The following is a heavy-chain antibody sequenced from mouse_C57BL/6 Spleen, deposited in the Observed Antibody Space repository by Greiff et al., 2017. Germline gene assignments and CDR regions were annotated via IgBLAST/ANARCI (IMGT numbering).Heavy chain of an antibody. CDR1: GYAFSSSW. CDR3: ASNYGVYYYAMDY. J-gene: IGHJ4*01. Sequence: QVQLQQSGPELVKPGASVKISCKASGYAFSSSWMNWVKQRPGKGLEWIGRIYPGDGDTNYNGKFKGKATLTADKSSSTAYMQLSSLTSEDSAVYFCASNYGVYYYAMDYWGQGTSVTVSS. CDR2: IYPGDGDT. V-gene: IGHV1-82*01. D-gene: IGHD1-1*01.